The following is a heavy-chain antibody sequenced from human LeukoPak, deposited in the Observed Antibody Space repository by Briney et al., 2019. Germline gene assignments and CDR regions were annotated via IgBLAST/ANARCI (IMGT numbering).Heavy chain of an antibody. J-gene: IGHJ3*02. CDR3: ARLQGITPQPMTEGFDI. CDR1: GFSFSSSW. Sequence: PGGSLRLSCAASGFSFSSSWMLWVRQTPGKGLVWLSRISPDGSSTSYADSVKGRFTVSRDSARNTLSLQMKRLRAEDSAVYYCARLQGITPQPMTEGFDIWGQGTMVTVSS. CDR2: ISPDGSST. D-gene: IGHD3-16*01. V-gene: IGHV3-74*01.